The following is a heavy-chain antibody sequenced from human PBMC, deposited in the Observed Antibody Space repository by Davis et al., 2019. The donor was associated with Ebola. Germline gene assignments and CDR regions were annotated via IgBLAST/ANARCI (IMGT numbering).Heavy chain of an antibody. CDR1: GFTFSSYW. J-gene: IGHJ6*02. D-gene: IGHD3-22*01. CDR2: IKQDGSEK. Sequence: GGSLRLSCAASGFTFSSYWMSWVRQAPGKGLEWVANIKQDGSEKYYVDSVKGRFTISRDNAKNSLYLQMNSLRAEDTAVYYCARVGYYYDSSGYYYVWDYYGMDVWGQGTTVTVSS. CDR3: ARVGYYYDSSGYYYVWDYYGMDV. V-gene: IGHV3-7*03.